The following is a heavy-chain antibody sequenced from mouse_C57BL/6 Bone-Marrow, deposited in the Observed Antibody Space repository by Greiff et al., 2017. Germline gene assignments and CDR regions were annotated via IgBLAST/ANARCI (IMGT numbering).Heavy chain of an antibody. J-gene: IGHJ1*03. CDR2: IRSKSNKYAT. Sequence: EVKLMESGGGLVQPKGSLKLSCAASGFSFNTYAMNWVRPAPGKGLEWVARIRSKSNKYATYYADSVKDRFTISRDDSESMLYLQMNNLKTEDTAMYYCVRQGYDHWYFDVWGTGTTVTVSS. D-gene: IGHD2-3*01. V-gene: IGHV10-1*01. CDR1: GFSFNTYA. CDR3: VRQGYDHWYFDV.